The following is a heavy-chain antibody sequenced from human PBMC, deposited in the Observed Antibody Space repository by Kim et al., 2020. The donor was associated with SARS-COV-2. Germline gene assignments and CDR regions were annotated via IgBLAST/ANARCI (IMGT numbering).Heavy chain of an antibody. CDR1: GFTFSAFA. CDR3: AKGPGSSGAPPDS. D-gene: IGHD3-10*01. Sequence: GGSLRLSCAASGFTFSAFAMSWVRQAPGKGLEWVSIIKSNDNTTHYAESVKGRFTISRDNSKNTLFLEINSLGATDTAVFYCAKGPGSSGAPPDSGGHGT. CDR2: IKSNDNTT. V-gene: IGHV3-23*01. J-gene: IGHJ5*01.